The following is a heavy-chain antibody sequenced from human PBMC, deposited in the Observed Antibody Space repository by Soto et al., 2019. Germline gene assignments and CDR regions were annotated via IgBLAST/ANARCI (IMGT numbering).Heavy chain of an antibody. V-gene: IGHV3-48*02. CDR2: IRSSSSTI. J-gene: IGHJ4*02. D-gene: IGHD3-10*01. Sequence: GGSLRLSCAASGFTFSSNSMNWVRQAPGKGLEWVSYIRSSSSTIYYADSVKGRFTISRDNVKNSLYLQMNSLRDEDTAVYYCASSGSGSYHSDYWGQGTLVTVSS. CDR3: ASSGSGSYHSDY. CDR1: GFTFSSNS.